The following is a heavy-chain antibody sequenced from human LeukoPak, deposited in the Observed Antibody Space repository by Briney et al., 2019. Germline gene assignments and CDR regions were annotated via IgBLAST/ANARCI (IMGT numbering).Heavy chain of an antibody. CDR3: ARSSSGWTIYFDY. CDR2: IYYSGST. J-gene: IGHJ4*02. Sequence: KPSETLSLTCAVSGGSISSSNWWSWVRQPPGKGLEWIGSIYYSGSTYYNPSLKSRVTISVDTSKNQFSLKLSSVTAADTAVYYCARSSSGWTIYFDYWGQGTLVTVSS. CDR1: GGSISSSNW. D-gene: IGHD6-19*01. V-gene: IGHV4-4*02.